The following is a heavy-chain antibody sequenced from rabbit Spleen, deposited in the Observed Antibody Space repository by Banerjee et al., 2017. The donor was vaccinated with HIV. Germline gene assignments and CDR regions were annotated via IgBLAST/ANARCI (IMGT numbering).Heavy chain of an antibody. CDR3: ARSLYWSSGWGDL. CDR1: GFDFSDYY. Sequence: QELVESGGGLVQPGGSLKLSCTASGFDFSDYYMSWVRQAPGKGLEWIGYIDPVFGSAYYASWAKGRFTISKTSSTTVTLQMTSLTAADTATYFCARSLYWSSGWGDLWGQGTLVTVS. D-gene: IGHD4-1*01. J-gene: IGHJ4*01. V-gene: IGHV1S40*01. CDR2: IDPVFGSA.